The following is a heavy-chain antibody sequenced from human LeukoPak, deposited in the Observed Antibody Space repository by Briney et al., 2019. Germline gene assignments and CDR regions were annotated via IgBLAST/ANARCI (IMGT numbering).Heavy chain of an antibody. D-gene: IGHD6-13*01. V-gene: IGHV1-8*01. CDR1: GYTFTSYD. J-gene: IGHJ3*01. CDR2: MNPDSGDT. Sequence: GASVKVSCKASGYTFTSYDINWVRQATGQGLEWMGWMNPDSGDTGYAQKFQGRVTMTRNTSIATAYMELSSLRSEDTAVYYCASGGSSSWHSYDAFDLWGQGTMVTVSS. CDR3: ASGGSSSWHSYDAFDL.